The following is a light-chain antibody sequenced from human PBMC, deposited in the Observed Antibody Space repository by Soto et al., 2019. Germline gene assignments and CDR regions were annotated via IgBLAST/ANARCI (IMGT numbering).Light chain of an antibody. CDR1: QSVLYSSNNKNY. CDR3: QQYYSTPHT. CDR2: WAS. Sequence: DIVMTQSPDSLAVSLGERATINCRSSQSVLYSSNNKNYLAWYQQRPGQPPKLLIYWASTRESGVPDRFSGSGSGTDFNLTISSLQAEDVAVYYCQQYYSTPHTFGGGTKVEIK. J-gene: IGKJ4*01. V-gene: IGKV4-1*01.